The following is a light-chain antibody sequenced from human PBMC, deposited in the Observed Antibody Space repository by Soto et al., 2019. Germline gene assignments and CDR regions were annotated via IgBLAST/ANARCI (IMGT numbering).Light chain of an antibody. CDR2: GAS. CDR3: QQYGRSPLT. CDR1: QTVTSSH. V-gene: IGKV3-20*01. J-gene: IGKJ4*01. Sequence: EIVLTQSPGTLSLSPGERATLSCRASQTVTSSHLAWYQQKPGQAPRLLIDGASSRATGIPDRFSGSGSGTDFTLTISRLESEDFAVYYCQQYGRSPLTFGGGTKV.